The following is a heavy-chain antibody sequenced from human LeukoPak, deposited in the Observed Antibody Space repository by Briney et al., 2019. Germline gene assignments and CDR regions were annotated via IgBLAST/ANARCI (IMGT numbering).Heavy chain of an antibody. D-gene: IGHD1-26*01. CDR2: IYSDGYT. CDR3: TRGGAGYPFDY. CDR1: GFTFNNYA. V-gene: IGHV3-53*01. Sequence: GGSLRLSCAGSGFTFNNYAMSWVRQTPRKGLEWVSTIYSDGYTYYAGSVKGRFTISRDNSKKTLYLQMNSLRAEDTAVYYCTRGGAGYPFDYWGQGTLVTVSS. J-gene: IGHJ4*02.